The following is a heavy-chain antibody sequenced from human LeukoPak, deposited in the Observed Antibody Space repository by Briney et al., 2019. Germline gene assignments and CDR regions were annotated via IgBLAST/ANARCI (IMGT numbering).Heavy chain of an antibody. CDR3: ARDRTIFGVATTLQH. Sequence: TGGSLRLSCAASGFTFSSYWMSWVRQAPGKGLEWVANIKQDGSEKYYVDSVKGRFTISRDNAKNSLYLQMNSLRAEDTAVYYCARDRTIFGVATTLQHWGQGTLVTVSS. CDR2: IKQDGSEK. D-gene: IGHD3-3*01. J-gene: IGHJ1*01. CDR1: GFTFSSYW. V-gene: IGHV3-7*01.